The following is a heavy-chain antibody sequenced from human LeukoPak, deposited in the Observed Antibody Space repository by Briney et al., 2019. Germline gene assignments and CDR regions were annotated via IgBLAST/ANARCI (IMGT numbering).Heavy chain of an antibody. CDR3: AREQYCSGGSCYATNWFDP. V-gene: IGHV1-18*01. J-gene: IGHJ5*02. Sequence: ASVKVSCKASGYTFTSYGISWVRQAPGQGLEWMGWISAYNGNTNYAQKLQGRVTMTTDTSTSTAYMELRSLRSDDTAVYYCAREQYCSGGSCYATNWFDPWGQGTLVTVSS. D-gene: IGHD2-15*01. CDR1: GYTFTSYG. CDR2: ISAYNGNT.